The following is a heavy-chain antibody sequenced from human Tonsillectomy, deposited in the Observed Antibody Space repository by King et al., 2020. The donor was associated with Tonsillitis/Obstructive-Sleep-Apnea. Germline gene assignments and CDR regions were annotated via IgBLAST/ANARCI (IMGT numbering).Heavy chain of an antibody. V-gene: IGHV4-39*01. CDR1: GGSLSKSYC. Sequence: QLQESGPGLVKPSETLSLTCTVSGGSLSKSYCWGWIRQPPGKGLAWIGSSYYSETTFYNPSLKRRVTISVDTSKNQVSLNLSSVTAADTALYYCVRTTWNGVWAFDNWGQGTLFTVSS. CDR3: VRTTWNGVWAFDN. CDR2: SYYSETT. D-gene: IGHD1-1*01. J-gene: IGHJ4*02.